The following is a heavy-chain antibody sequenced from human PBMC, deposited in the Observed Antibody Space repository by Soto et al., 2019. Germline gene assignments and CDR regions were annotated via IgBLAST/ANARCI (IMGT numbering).Heavy chain of an antibody. V-gene: IGHV1-69*01. CDR1: GGTFSSYA. Sequence: QVQLVQSGAEGKKPGSSVKVSCKASGGTFSSYAISWVRQAPGQGLEWMGGIIPIFGTANYAQKFQGRVTITADESTSTAYVELSSLRSEDTAVYYCARVHCSGGSCYPRLGMDVWGQGTTVTVSS. CDR3: ARVHCSGGSCYPRLGMDV. CDR2: IIPIFGTA. D-gene: IGHD2-15*01. J-gene: IGHJ6*02.